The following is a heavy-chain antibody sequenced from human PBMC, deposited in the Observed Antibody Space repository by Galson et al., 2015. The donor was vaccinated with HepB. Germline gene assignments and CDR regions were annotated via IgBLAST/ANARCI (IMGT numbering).Heavy chain of an antibody. D-gene: IGHD3-22*01. V-gene: IGHV1-58*02. CDR3: AASLFDYDSILGGASTN. J-gene: IGHJ4*02. CDR2: IVVGSGNT. CDR1: GFTFTSSA. Sequence: SVKVSCKASGFTFTSSAMQWVRQARGQRLEWIGWIVVGSGNTNYAQKFQERVTITRDMSTSTAYMELSSLRSEDTAVYYCAASLFDYDSILGGASTNWGQGTLVTVSS.